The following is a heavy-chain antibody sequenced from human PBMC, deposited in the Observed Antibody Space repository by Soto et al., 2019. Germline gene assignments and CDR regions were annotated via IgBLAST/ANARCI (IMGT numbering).Heavy chain of an antibody. J-gene: IGHJ4*02. D-gene: IGHD6-13*01. CDR1: GFTFSNYW. CDR2: MNQDGGEK. V-gene: IGHV3-7*01. CDR3: ARDYHGTFDF. Sequence: EPQLVESGGGLVQPGGSLKVSCAASGFTFSNYWMTWVRQTPGKGLAWVANMNQDGGEKYSADSVKGRFSISRDNAKNSLYLQMNSLRPEDTALYYCARDYHGTFDFWGQGVLVTVSS.